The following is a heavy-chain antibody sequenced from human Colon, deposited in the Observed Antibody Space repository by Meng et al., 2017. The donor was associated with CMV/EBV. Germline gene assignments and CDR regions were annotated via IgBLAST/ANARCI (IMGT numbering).Heavy chain of an antibody. CDR2: IYESGAT. J-gene: IGHJ6*02. CDR3: ARGVTMITAGMDV. Sequence: SETLSLTCTVSGGSITTGGHYWSWVRQHPGKGLEWIGYIYESGATYYNPSLKSRVTITMDTPKNTVSLNLKSVTAADTAVYYCARGVTMITAGMDVWGQGTTVTVSS. V-gene: IGHV4-31*03. CDR1: GGSITTGGHY. D-gene: IGHD3-22*01.